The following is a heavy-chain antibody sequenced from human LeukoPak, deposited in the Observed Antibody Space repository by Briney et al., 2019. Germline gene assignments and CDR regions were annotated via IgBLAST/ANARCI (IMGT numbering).Heavy chain of an antibody. Sequence: SETLSLTCAVSGGSISSSGYYWGWIRQPPGKGLEWIASIYYSGSTYYNPSLKSRVTISVDTSKNQLSLKLSSLTAADTAVYYCARHEYSGSYYGLSWFDPWGQGTLVTVSS. V-gene: IGHV4-39*01. CDR3: ARHEYSGSYYGLSWFDP. CDR2: IYYSGST. D-gene: IGHD1-26*01. J-gene: IGHJ5*02. CDR1: GGSISSSGYY.